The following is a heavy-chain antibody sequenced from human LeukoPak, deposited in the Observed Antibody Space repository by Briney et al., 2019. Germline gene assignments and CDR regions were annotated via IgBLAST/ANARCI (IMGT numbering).Heavy chain of an antibody. J-gene: IGHJ6*02. D-gene: IGHD5-18*01. CDR3: ARDTAMAYYYYGMDV. CDR1: GGSISSGSYY. V-gene: IGHV4-61*02. CDR2: IYTSGST. Sequence: SQTLSLTCTVSGGSISSGSYYWSWIRQPAGKGLEWIRRIYTSGSTNYNPSLKSRVTISVDTSKNQFSLKLSSVTAADTAVYYCARDTAMAYYYYGMDVWGQGTTVTVSS.